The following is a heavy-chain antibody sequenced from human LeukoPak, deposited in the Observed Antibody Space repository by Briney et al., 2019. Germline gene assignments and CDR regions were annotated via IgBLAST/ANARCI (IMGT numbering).Heavy chain of an antibody. J-gene: IGHJ4*02. CDR2: IWYDGSNK. CDR1: GFSFSTYG. D-gene: IGHD6-19*01. V-gene: IGHV3-33*01. CDR3: ASQGPEGSSGWY. Sequence: PGRSLRLSCAASGFSFSTYGMHWVRQAPGKGLEWVAVIWYDGSNKYYADSVKGRFTISRDNSKNTPYLQMNSLRAEDTAVYYCASQGPEGSSGWYWGQGTLVTVSS.